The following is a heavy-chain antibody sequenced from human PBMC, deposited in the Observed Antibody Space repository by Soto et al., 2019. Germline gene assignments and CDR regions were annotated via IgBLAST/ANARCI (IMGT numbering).Heavy chain of an antibody. Sequence: SVKVSCKASGGTFSSYAISWLRQSTGQGLEWMGGIIPIFGTANYAQKFQGRVTITADESTSTAYMELSSLRSEDTAVYYCARLLVGFLELPSYGMDVWGQGTTVTVSS. CDR3: ARLLVGFLELPSYGMDV. J-gene: IGHJ6*02. CDR1: GGTFSSYA. CDR2: IIPIFGTA. D-gene: IGHD1-7*01. V-gene: IGHV1-69*13.